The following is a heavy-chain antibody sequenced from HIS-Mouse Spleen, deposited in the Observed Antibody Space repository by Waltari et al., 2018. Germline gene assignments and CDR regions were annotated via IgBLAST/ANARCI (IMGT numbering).Heavy chain of an antibody. V-gene: IGHV4-34*01. CDR3: ARVNSSFDY. J-gene: IGHJ4*02. D-gene: IGHD6-13*01. Sequence: QVQLQQWGAGLLKPSETLSLTCAVYGGSFSGYYWSWIRQPTGKGLEWIGEINHSGSTNYHPSLKSRVTISVDTSKNQFSLKLSSVTAADTAVYYCARVNSSFDYWGQGTLVTVSS. CDR1: GGSFSGYY. CDR2: INHSGST.